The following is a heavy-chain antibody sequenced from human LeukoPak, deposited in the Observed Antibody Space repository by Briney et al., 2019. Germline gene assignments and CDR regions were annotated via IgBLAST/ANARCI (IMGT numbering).Heavy chain of an antibody. CDR2: ISYDGSNK. J-gene: IGHJ4*02. D-gene: IGHD1-1*01. CDR1: GLTFSSYA. V-gene: IGHV3-30-3*01. CDR3: ARESRGTHDY. Sequence: PGRSLRLSCAASGLTFSSYAMHWVRQAPGKGLEWVAVISYDGSNKYYADSVKGRFTISRDNSKNTLYLQMNSLRAEDTAVYYCARESRGTHDYWGQGTLVTVSS.